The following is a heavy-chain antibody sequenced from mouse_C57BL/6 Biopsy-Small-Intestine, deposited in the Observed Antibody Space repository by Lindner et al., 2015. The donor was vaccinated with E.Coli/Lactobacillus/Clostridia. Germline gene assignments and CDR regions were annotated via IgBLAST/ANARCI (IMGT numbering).Heavy chain of an antibody. CDR3: ARRGYYDYDGDY. V-gene: IGHV1-80*01. CDR1: GYAFSSYW. CDR2: IYPGDGDT. Sequence: VQLQESGAELMKPGASVKISCKASGYAFSSYWMNWVKQRPGKGLEWIGQIYPGDGDTNYNGKFKGKATLTADKSFSTAYMHLSSLTSEDSAVYFCARRGYYDYDGDYWGQGTTLTVSS. D-gene: IGHD2-4*01. J-gene: IGHJ2*01.